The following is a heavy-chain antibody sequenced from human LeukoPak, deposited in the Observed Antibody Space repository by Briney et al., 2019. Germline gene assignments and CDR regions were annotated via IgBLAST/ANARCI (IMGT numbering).Heavy chain of an antibody. Sequence: ASVKVSCKASGYTFTSYDINWVRQATGQGLEWMGWMNPNSGNTGYAQKFQGRVTITRNTSISTAYMELSSLRSEDTAVYYCARFGSGSYYENDYWGQRTLVTVSS. CDR3: ARFGSGSYYENDY. V-gene: IGHV1-8*03. J-gene: IGHJ4*02. CDR2: MNPNSGNT. D-gene: IGHD3-10*01. CDR1: GYTFTSYD.